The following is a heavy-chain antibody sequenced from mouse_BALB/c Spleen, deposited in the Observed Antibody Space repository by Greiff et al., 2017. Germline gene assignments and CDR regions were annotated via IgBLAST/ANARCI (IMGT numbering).Heavy chain of an antibody. CDR2: INPSTGYT. Sequence: VQVVESGAELAKPGASVKMSCKASGYTFTSYWMHWVKQRPGQGLEWIGYINPSTGYTEYNQKFKDKATLTADKSSSTAYMQLSSLTSEDSAVYYCARGGEHGAMDYWGQGTSVTVSS. V-gene: IGHV1-7*01. D-gene: IGHD2-13*01. CDR1: GYTFTSYW. J-gene: IGHJ4*01. CDR3: ARGGEHGAMDY.